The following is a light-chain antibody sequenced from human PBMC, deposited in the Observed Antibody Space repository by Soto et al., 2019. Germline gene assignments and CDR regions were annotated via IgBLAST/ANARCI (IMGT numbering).Light chain of an antibody. Sequence: DLQMTQSPSSLSASVGDRVTITCRASQGISYYLAWYQQKPGKVPKLLIYAASTLQSGVPSRFSGSGSGTDFTLTISSLQPEDVATYYCQKYNSAPHTFGQGTKLEIK. CDR3: QKYNSAPHT. J-gene: IGKJ2*01. CDR1: QGISYY. CDR2: AAS. V-gene: IGKV1-27*01.